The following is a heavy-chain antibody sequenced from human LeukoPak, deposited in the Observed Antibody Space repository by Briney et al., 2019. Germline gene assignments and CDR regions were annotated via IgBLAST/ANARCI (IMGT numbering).Heavy chain of an antibody. V-gene: IGHV3-7*01. Sequence: GGSLGLSCEASGLNFSQLWMTWVRQVLGKGLEWVANIKEDGSEIYYVDAVKGRFSISRDNATTSLYLQMNNLSVADTAVYYCVTDQTGRHPYFFDYWGQGTLVTVSS. CDR3: VTDQTGRHPYFFDY. CDR1: GLNFSQLW. CDR2: IKEDGSEI. D-gene: IGHD3-10*01. J-gene: IGHJ4*02.